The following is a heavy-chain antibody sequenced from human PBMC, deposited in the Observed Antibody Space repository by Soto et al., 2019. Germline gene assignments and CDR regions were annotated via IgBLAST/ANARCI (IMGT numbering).Heavy chain of an antibody. V-gene: IGHV3-74*01. D-gene: IGHD3-3*01. J-gene: IGHJ2*01. Sequence: SLIVSWASSGITFSSYLRHLVLQAPGKGLVWVSRINRDGSSTSYADSVKGRFTISRDNAKNTLYLQMNSLRAEDTAVYYCARAVEYYDFWSGTWYFDLWGRGTLVTVSS. CDR2: INRDGSST. CDR3: ARAVEYYDFWSGTWYFDL. CDR1: GITFSSYL.